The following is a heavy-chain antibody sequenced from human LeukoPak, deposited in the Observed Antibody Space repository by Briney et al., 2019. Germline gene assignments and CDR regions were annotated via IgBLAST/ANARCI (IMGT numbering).Heavy chain of an antibody. CDR2: IGWNSART. J-gene: IGHJ4*02. Sequence: GGSLRLSCTASESTFDHAMHWVRQTPGKGLEWVSGIGWNSARTGYADSVKGRFTISRDNAKNSLYLQMNSLRAEDTALYYCAKGSTTSIYYWGQGTLVTVSS. V-gene: IGHV3-9*01. CDR1: ESTFDHA. D-gene: IGHD1-26*01. CDR3: AKGSTTSIYY.